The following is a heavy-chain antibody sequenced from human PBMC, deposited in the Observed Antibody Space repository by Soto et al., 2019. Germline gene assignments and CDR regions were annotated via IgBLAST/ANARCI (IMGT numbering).Heavy chain of an antibody. CDR3: ARDSNVLHD. CDR1: GLIFSNYT. V-gene: IGHV3-74*01. Sequence: EVQLVESGGGLVQPGGSLRLSCAASGLIFSNYTMHWVRQAPGKGLVWVSRINTDGSITDYADSVTGRFTVSRDNAKNTMYLQMSSLTADDTALYYCARDSNVLHDWGQGTLVTVSS. CDR2: INTDGSIT. J-gene: IGHJ4*02.